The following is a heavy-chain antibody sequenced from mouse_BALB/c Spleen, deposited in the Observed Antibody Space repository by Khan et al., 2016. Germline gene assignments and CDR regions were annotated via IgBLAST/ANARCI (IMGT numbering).Heavy chain of an antibody. V-gene: IGHV2-6-7*01. D-gene: IGHD1-2*01. CDR2: IWADGRT. CDR1: GFSLTGYG. J-gene: IGHJ3*01. Sequence: QVQLKESGPGLVAPSQSLSITRTVSGFSLTGYGVNWVRQPPGKGLEWLGKIWADGRTDYNSALKSRVSISKDNSKSQVVLKMNSLQTDDTANYCCSSDYGGFAYWGQGTLVIVSA. CDR3: SSDYGGFAY.